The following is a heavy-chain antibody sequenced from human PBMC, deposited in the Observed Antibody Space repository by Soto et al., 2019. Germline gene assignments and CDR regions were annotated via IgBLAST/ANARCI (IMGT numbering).Heavy chain of an antibody. J-gene: IGHJ4*02. CDR3: ARGSGPMIEWH. CDR1: GYTFTNYA. CDR2: INAGNGNT. D-gene: IGHD3-22*01. V-gene: IGHV1-3*01. Sequence: ASVKVSCKASGYTFTNYAMHWVRQAPGQRLEWMGWINAGNGNTKYSQKFQGRVTITRDTSASTAYMELSSLRSEDTAVYYCARGSGPMIEWHWGQGTLVTVSS.